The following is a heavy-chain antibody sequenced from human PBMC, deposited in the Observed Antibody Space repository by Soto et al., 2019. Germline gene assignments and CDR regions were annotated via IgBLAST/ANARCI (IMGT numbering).Heavy chain of an antibody. V-gene: IGHV4-30-2*01. Sequence: QLQLQESGSGLVKPSQTLSLTCAVSGGSISSGGYSWSWIRQPPGKGLEWIGYIYHSGSTYYNPSLKSRVTISVDRSKNQFSLKLSSVTAADTAVYYCARGYCSSTRCGLGGYGMDVWGQGTTVTVSS. D-gene: IGHD2-2*01. CDR1: GGSISSGGYS. J-gene: IGHJ6*02. CDR3: ARGYCSSTRCGLGGYGMDV. CDR2: IYHSGST.